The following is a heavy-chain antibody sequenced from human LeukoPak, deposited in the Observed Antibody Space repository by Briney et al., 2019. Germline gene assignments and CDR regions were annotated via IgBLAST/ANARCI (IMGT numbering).Heavy chain of an antibody. CDR2: MYAGGSYS. CDR1: SCISANYW. Sequence: PAESPQIPSWAVSCISANYWIGYGRRMPGKGLEWRGVMYAGGSYSRYSPSFEGQVTMSVDASINTAYLQWSSVKASDTAIYFCARRQAVTGDPFDYWGQGILVTVSS. J-gene: IGHJ4*02. CDR3: ARRQAVTGDPFDY. V-gene: IGHV5-51*01. D-gene: IGHD4-17*01.